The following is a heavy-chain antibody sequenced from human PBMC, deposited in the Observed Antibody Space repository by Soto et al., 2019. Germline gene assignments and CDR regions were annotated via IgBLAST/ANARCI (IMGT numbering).Heavy chain of an antibody. CDR1: GGSISSTDW. V-gene: IGHV4-4*02. Sequence: PSETLCLTCAVSGGSISSTDWWSWVSQPPGKGLEWIGEIYHSGSTNYNSSLESRVTISIDKSKNQISLKLSSVTAADTAVYYCARIATRYYYHGMDVWGRGTMVTVSS. D-gene: IGHD6-13*01. CDR2: IYHSGST. J-gene: IGHJ6*02. CDR3: ARIATRYYYHGMDV.